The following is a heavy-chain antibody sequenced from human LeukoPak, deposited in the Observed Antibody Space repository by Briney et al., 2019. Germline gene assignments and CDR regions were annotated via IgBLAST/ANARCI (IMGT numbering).Heavy chain of an antibody. D-gene: IGHD5-12*01. CDR1: GGSISSGDYY. Sequence: SETLSLTCTVSGGSISSGDYYWSWIRQPPGKGLEWIGYIYYSGGTYYNPSLKSRVTISVDTSKNQFSLKLTSVTAADTALYYCARVRVGYDALFDYWGQGTLVTVSS. V-gene: IGHV4-30-4*01. J-gene: IGHJ4*02. CDR2: IYYSGGT. CDR3: ARVRVGYDALFDY.